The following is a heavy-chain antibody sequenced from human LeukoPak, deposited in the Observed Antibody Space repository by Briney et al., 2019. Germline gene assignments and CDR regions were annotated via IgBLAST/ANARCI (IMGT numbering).Heavy chain of an antibody. J-gene: IGHJ4*02. D-gene: IGHD5-18*01. CDR1: GYSFTSYW. CDR2: IDPSDSET. CDR3: ARQTAMGRSGDY. Sequence: GESLKISWKASGYSFTSYWIGLVRQMPGKGLEWMGIIDPSDSETRYTPSFQGQVTISVDKSLTTADLQWNSLKASDTAMYYCARQTAMGRSGDYWGQGTLVTVSS. V-gene: IGHV5-51*01.